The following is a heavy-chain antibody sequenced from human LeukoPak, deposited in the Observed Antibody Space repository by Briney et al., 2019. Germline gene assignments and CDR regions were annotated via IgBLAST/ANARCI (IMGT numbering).Heavy chain of an antibody. Sequence: SETLSLTCTVSGDSINSPCYWSWLRQYPGKGLEWIGYIHYSGSAHYNPSLKSRLTMSVDTSKNQFSLKLSSVTAADTAVYYCARVRMHGWFDPWGQGTLVTVSS. CDR2: IHYSGSA. CDR3: ARVRMHGWFDP. CDR1: GDSINSPCY. J-gene: IGHJ5*02. V-gene: IGHV4-31*03.